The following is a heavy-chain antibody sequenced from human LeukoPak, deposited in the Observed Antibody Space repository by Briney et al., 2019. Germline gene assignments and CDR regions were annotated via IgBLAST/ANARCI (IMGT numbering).Heavy chain of an antibody. CDR1: GGSFSGYY. CDR2: INHSGST. J-gene: IGHJ5*02. D-gene: IGHD6-13*01. Sequence: SETLSLTCVVYGGSFSGYYWSWIRQPPGKGLEWIGEINHSGSTNYNPSLKSRVTISVDTSKNQFSLKLSSVTAADTAVYYCARGRAAAGTGYDPWGQGTLVTVSS. V-gene: IGHV4-34*01. CDR3: ARGRAAAGTGYDP.